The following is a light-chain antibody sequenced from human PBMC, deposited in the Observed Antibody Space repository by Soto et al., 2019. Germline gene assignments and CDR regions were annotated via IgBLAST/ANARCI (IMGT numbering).Light chain of an antibody. CDR2: SAS. V-gene: IGKV3-20*01. CDR3: QQYDRSLYT. J-gene: IGKJ2*01. Sequence: EIVLTQSPGTLSLSPGERATLSCRASQSVSSTYLAWYQQKPGQAPRLLIYSASTRATGIPDRFSGSGSGKDFTLTISRLEPEDFAVYYCQQYDRSLYTFGQGTKLEIK. CDR1: QSVSSTY.